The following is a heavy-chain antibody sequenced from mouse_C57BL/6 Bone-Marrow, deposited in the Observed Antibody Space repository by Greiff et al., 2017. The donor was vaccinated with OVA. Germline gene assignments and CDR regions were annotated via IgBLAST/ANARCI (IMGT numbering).Heavy chain of an antibody. CDR1: GFNIKDDY. CDR2: IDPENGDT. CDR3: TTFLYYMGFAY. J-gene: IGHJ3*01. D-gene: IGHD2-1*01. Sequence: EVKLMESGAELVRPGASVKLSCTASGFNIKDDYMHWVKQRPEQGLEWIGWIDPENGDTEYASKFQGKATITADTSSNTAYLQLSSLTSEDTAVYYCTTFLYYMGFAYWGQGTLDTVSA. V-gene: IGHV14-4*01.